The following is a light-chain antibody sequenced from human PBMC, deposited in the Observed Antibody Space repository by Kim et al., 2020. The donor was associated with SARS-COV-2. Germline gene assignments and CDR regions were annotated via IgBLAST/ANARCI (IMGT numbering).Light chain of an antibody. J-gene: IGLJ1*01. CDR2: RDN. V-gene: IGLV3-1*01. CDR1: KLGDKC. CDR3: QAWDSSIYV. Sequence: VSPGKTASITCSGDKLGDKCASWYQQKPGQAPVVVIFRDNRRPSGIPERFSGSNSGNIATLTISGTQAMDEADYYCQAWDSSIYVFGTGTKVTVL.